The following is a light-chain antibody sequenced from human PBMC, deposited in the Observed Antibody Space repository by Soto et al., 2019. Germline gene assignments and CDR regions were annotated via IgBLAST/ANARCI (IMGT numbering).Light chain of an antibody. V-gene: IGKV1-33*01. J-gene: IGKJ2*01. CDR2: AAS. CDR1: QDISRS. CDR3: QQYHSFPYT. Sequence: DIQMTQSPSSLSPSVGDRVIIACQASQDISRSLSWFQQKMGKAPNLLIYAASNLEAGVPSRFSVGGSGTNFSLIISSLQPEDVATYYCQQYHSFPYTFGRGTKL.